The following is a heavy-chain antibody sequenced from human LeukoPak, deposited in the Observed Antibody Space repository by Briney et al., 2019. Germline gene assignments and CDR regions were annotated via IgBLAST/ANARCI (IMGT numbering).Heavy chain of an antibody. CDR3: ARPVWDTSPGAFDI. CDR1: GGSFNTYP. CDR2: LIPLFGTA. J-gene: IGHJ3*02. Sequence: SVKVSCKASGGSFNTYPCNWVRQAPGQRLEWMGGLIPLFGTANYEQKFQGRVTITADESTSTTYLELSSLTSEDTAVYYCARPVWDTSPGAFDIWGQGTMVTVSS. D-gene: IGHD3-16*01. V-gene: IGHV1-69*13.